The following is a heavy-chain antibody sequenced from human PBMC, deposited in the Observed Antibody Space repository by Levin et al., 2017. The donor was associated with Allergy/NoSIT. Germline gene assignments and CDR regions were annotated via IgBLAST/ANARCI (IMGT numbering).Heavy chain of an antibody. V-gene: IGHV4-59*08. J-gene: IGHJ4*02. CDR3: ARHYGSGTYPLDY. Sequence: SETLSLTCTVSGGSINNYYWSWIRQPPGKGLEWIGYIYYTGSTNYNPSLKSRVTISVDTSKNQFSLKLSSVTAADTAVYFCARHYGSGTYPLDYWGQGTLVTVSS. CDR2: IYYTGST. CDR1: GGSINNYY. D-gene: IGHD3-10*01.